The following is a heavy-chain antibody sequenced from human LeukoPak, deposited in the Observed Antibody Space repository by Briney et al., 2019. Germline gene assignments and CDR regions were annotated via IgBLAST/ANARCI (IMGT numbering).Heavy chain of an antibody. CDR2: FYYSGST. Sequence: SETLSLTCTVSGGSLSSLYWSWIRQPPGKGRVWIGYFYYSGSTNYNPSLKRRVTISVDTSKTQYSLKLSSGTASDTAVYYCARDPSYGMFDYCGEGSLVAVCS. CDR3: ARDPSYGMFDY. CDR1: GGSLSSLY. D-gene: IGHD3-16*01. V-gene: IGHV4-59*01. J-gene: IGHJ4*02.